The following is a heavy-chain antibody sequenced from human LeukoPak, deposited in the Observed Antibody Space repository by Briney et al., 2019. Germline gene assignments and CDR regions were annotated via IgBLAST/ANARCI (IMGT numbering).Heavy chain of an antibody. CDR3: ARDYYGSGSNWFDP. D-gene: IGHD3-10*01. Sequence: GGSLRLSCVASGFNVSSNYMSWVRQAPGKGLEWVSVIYSGGSTYYADSVKGRFTISRDNSKNTLYLQMNSLRAEDTAVYYCARDYYGSGSNWFDPWGQGTLVTVSS. CDR1: GFNVSSNY. V-gene: IGHV3-53*01. J-gene: IGHJ5*02. CDR2: IYSGGST.